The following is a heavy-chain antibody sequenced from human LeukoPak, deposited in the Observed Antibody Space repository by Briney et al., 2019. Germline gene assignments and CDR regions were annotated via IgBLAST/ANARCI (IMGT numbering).Heavy chain of an antibody. J-gene: IGHJ6*03. V-gene: IGHV1-69*05. CDR1: GGTFSSYA. CDR2: IIPIFGTA. Sequence: ASVKVSCKASGGTFSSYAISWVRQAPGRGLEWMGGIIPIFGTASYAQKFQGRVTITTDESTSTAYMELSSLRSEDTAVYYCARTSAAGTQGYAYYYYMDVWGKGTTVTVSS. CDR3: ARTSAAGTQGYAYYYYMDV. D-gene: IGHD6-13*01.